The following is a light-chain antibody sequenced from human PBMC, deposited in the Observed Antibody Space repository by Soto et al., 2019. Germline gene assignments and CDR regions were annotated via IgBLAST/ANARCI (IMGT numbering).Light chain of an antibody. V-gene: IGLV2-11*01. CDR2: EVS. CDR3: CSFAGSFYV. J-gene: IGLJ1*01. CDR1: SRDVDAYDF. Sequence: QSALTQPRSVSGSPGQSVAISCTGTSRDVDAYDFVSWYQHHPGKAPKLIISEVSKRPSGVSHRFSGSKSGNTASLTIPGLQAEDEADYFCCSFAGSFYVFGTGTKVTVL.